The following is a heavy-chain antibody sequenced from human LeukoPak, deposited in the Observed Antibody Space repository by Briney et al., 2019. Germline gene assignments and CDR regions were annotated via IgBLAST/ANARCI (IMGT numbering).Heavy chain of an antibody. V-gene: IGHV3-9*01. Sequence: PGRSLRLSCAASGFTFDDYVMHWVRQAPGKGLEWVSGISWNSGSINYADSVKGRFTISRDNAKNSLYLQMNSLRAEDTALYYCAKGLYSSSYSWFDPWGQGNLVTVSS. CDR1: GFTFDDYV. D-gene: IGHD6-6*01. CDR2: ISWNSGSI. J-gene: IGHJ5*02. CDR3: AKGLYSSSYSWFDP.